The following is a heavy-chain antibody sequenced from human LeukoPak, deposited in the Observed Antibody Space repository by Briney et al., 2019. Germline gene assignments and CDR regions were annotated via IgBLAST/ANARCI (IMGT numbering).Heavy chain of an antibody. CDR3: ARDIDCSGGSCSGRFDP. D-gene: IGHD2-15*01. CDR2: ISYDGSNK. V-gene: IGHV3-30-3*01. Sequence: GGSLRLSCAASGFTFSSYAMHWVRQAPGKGLEWVAVISYDGSNKYYADSVKGRFTISRDNSKNTLYLQMNSLRAEDTAVYYCARDIDCSGGSCSGRFDPWGQGTLVTVSP. CDR1: GFTFSSYA. J-gene: IGHJ5*02.